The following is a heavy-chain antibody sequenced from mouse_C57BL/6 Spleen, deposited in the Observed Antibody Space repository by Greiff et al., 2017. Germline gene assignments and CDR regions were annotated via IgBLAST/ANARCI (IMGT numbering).Heavy chain of an antibody. J-gene: IGHJ3*01. Sequence: EVHLVESGGGLVKPGGSLKLSCAASGFTFSSYTMSWVRQTPEKRLEWVATISGGGGNTYYPDSVKGRFTISRDNAKNTLYLQMSSLRSEDTAVDYCARHTGGAWFAYWGQGTLVTVSA. CDR3: ARHTGGAWFAY. D-gene: IGHD1-1*01. V-gene: IGHV5-9*04. CDR2: ISGGGGNT. CDR1: GFTFSSYT.